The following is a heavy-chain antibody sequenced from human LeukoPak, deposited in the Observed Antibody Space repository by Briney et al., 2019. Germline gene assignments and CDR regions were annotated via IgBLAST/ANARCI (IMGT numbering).Heavy chain of an antibody. CDR2: ITISGGST. D-gene: IGHD2-2*01. CDR1: GFTFSSYD. CDR3: AKRGNPAVGHHYLDV. J-gene: IGHJ6*03. V-gene: IGHV3-23*01. Sequence: GGSLRLSCAASGFTFSSYDMSWVRQAPGKGLEWVSSITISGGSTFYADSVMGRFTISRDNYENTLYLQMNSLSAEDTAVYYCAKRGNPAVGHHYLDVWGKGTTVSVSS.